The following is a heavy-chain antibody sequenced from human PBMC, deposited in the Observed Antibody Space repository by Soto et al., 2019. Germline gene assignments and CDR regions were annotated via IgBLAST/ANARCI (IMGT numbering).Heavy chain of an antibody. D-gene: IGHD6-13*01. Sequence: SETLSLTCAVYGGSFSGYYWSWIRQPPGKGLEWIGEINHSGSTNYNPSLKSRVTISVDTSKNQFSLQLSSVAAADTAVYYCATVSQSQQLVWFGEYYYYGMDVWGQGTTVTVSS. V-gene: IGHV4-34*01. CDR2: INHSGST. CDR3: ATVSQSQQLVWFGEYYYYGMDV. J-gene: IGHJ6*02. CDR1: GGSFSGYY.